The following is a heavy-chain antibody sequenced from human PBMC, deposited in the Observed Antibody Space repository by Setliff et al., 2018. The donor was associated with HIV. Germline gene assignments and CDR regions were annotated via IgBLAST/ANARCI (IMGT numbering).Heavy chain of an antibody. CDR1: GGSISTNRDH. Sequence: PSETLSLTCNVSGGSISTNRDHWGWIRQPPGKGLEWIGSISYSGNTYYHPSLQSRVTISLDMSKNQFSLKVKSVTAADTAVYYCARDPHYFDRSGYYGYWGQGTLVTVSS. CDR2: ISYSGNT. CDR3: ARDPHYFDRSGYYGY. D-gene: IGHD3-22*01. V-gene: IGHV4-39*07. J-gene: IGHJ4*02.